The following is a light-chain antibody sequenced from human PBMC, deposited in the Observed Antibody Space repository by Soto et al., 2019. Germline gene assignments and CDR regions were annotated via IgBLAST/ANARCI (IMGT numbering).Light chain of an antibody. CDR3: QLSQQRSSWPPIA. J-gene: IGKJ5*01. V-gene: IGKV1-5*03. CDR1: QSISSW. CDR2: KAS. Sequence: DIQMAQSPSTLPANIGDRVSITCRASQSISSWLAWYQQKPGKAPKLLIYKASSLESGVPSRFSGSGSGTDFTLSISSLEPEDFAVYYCQLSQQRSSWPPIAFGQGTRLEIK.